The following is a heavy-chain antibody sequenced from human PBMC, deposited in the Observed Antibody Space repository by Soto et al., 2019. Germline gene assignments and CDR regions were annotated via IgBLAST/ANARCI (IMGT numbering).Heavy chain of an antibody. Sequence: GESLKISCKGSGYGFAGYWITWVRQKPGKGLEWMGRIDPSDSQTYYSPSFRGHVTISVTKSITTVFLQWSSLRASDTAMYYCARQIYDSDTGPNFQYYFDSWGHGTPVTVPS. V-gene: IGHV5-10-1*01. D-gene: IGHD3-22*01. CDR3: ARQIYDSDTGPNFQYYFDS. J-gene: IGHJ4*01. CDR2: IDPSDSQT. CDR1: GYGFAGYW.